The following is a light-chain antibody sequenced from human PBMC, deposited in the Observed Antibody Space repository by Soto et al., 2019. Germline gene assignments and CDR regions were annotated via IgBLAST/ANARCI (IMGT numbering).Light chain of an antibody. Sequence: EIVLTQSPASLSLSPGERATLSCRASQTLTSNLAWYQQKPGQPPRLLIVGSFARATGVPARFSGSRSGTEFTLTINSLQSEDFAVYYCQRYNNWPLTFGGGTKVDIK. CDR1: QTLTSN. CDR3: QRYNNWPLT. J-gene: IGKJ4*01. CDR2: GSF. V-gene: IGKV3-15*01.